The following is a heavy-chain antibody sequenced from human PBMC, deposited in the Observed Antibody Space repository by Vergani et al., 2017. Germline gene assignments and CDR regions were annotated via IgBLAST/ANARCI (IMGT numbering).Heavy chain of an antibody. D-gene: IGHD3-10*01. CDR2: ISSNGGST. CDR3: ARTSDYYGSGSYYKKDAFDI. CDR1: GFTFSSYA. J-gene: IGHJ3*02. V-gene: IGHV3-64*01. Sequence: EVQLVESGGGLVQPGGSLRLSCAASGFTFSSYAMHWVRQAPGTGLEYVSAISSNGGSTYYANSVKGRFTISRDNSKNTLYLQMGSLRAEDMAVYYCARTSDYYGSGSYYKKDAFDIWGQVTMVTVSS.